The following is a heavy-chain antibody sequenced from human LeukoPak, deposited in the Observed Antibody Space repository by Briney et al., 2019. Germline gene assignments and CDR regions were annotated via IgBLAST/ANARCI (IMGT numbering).Heavy chain of an antibody. CDR1: GGTFSSYA. J-gene: IGHJ4*02. D-gene: IGHD2-2*01. V-gene: IGHV1-69*06. CDR3: ASSTSCCDFDY. Sequence: ASVKVSCKASGGTFSSYAISWVRQAPGQGLEGMGGIIPIFGTANYAQKFQGRVTITADKSTSTAYMELSSLRSEDTAVYYCASSTSCCDFDYWGQGTLVTVSS. CDR2: IIPIFGTA.